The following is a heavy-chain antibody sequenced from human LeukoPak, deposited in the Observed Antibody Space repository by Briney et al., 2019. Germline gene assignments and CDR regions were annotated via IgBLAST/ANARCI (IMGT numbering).Heavy chain of an antibody. D-gene: IGHD2-15*01. CDR1: GFTFSSYS. Sequence: PGGSLRLSCAASGFTFSSYSMNWVRQAPGKGLEWGSSISSSSSYIYYADSVKGRFTISRDNAKNSLYLQMNSLRAEDTAVYYCAREDCSGGSCYSSEAFDIWGQGTMVTVSS. J-gene: IGHJ3*02. V-gene: IGHV3-21*01. CDR2: ISSSSSYI. CDR3: AREDCSGGSCYSSEAFDI.